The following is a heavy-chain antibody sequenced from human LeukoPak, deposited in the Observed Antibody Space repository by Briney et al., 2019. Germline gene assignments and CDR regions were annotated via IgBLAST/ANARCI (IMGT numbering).Heavy chain of an antibody. J-gene: IGHJ4*02. D-gene: IGHD3-22*01. CDR3: ARDFDDSSGYHGGRLY. CDR2: ISYDGSNE. Sequence: GGSLRLSCAASGFTFSRYAMHWVRQAPGKGLEWVAVISYDGSNEYYADSVKGRFTISRDSSENTLYLQMNSLRVEDTAVYYCARDFDDSSGYHGGRLYWGQGTLVTVSS. V-gene: IGHV3-30-3*01. CDR1: GFTFSRYA.